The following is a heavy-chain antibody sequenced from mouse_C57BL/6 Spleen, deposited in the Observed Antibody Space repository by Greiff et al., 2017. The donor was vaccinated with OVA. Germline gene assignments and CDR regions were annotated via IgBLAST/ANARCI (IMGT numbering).Heavy chain of an antibody. D-gene: IGHD1-1*01. CDR1: GYSFTGYY. J-gene: IGHJ2*01. V-gene: IGHV1-42*01. CDR2: INPSTGGT. Sequence: EVKLQESGPELVKPGASVKISCKASGYSFTGYYMNWVKQSPEKSLEWIGEINPSTGGTTYNQKFKAKATLTVDKSSSTAYMQLKSLTSEDSAVYYCARSDYYGSSPDYWGQGTTLTVSS. CDR3: ARSDYYGSSPDY.